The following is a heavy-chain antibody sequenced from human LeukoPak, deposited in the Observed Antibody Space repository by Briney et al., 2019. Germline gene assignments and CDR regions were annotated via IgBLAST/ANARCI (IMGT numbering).Heavy chain of an antibody. V-gene: IGHV3-21*01. CDR2: ISSSSSYI. CDR3: ARDLATYYYGSGTSTGY. D-gene: IGHD3-10*01. Sequence: GGSLRLSCAASGFTFSSYWMHWVRQAPGKGLEWVSSISSSSSYIYYADSVKGRFTISRDNAKNSLYLQMNSLRAEDTAVYYCARDLATYYYGSGTSTGYWGQGTLVTVSS. CDR1: GFTFSSYW. J-gene: IGHJ4*02.